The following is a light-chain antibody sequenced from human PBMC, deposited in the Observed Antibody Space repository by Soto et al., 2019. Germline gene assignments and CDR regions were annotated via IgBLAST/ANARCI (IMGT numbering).Light chain of an antibody. V-gene: IGKV1-9*01. CDR1: QGISSY. Sequence: DIQLTQSPSFLSTSVGDRVTITCRASQGISSYLAWYQQKPGKAPKLLIYAASTLQSGVPSRFSGSGSGTEFTLTISSLQPEDFATYYCQQLNNYPLTFGPGTTVDIK. CDR2: AAS. CDR3: QQLNNYPLT. J-gene: IGKJ3*01.